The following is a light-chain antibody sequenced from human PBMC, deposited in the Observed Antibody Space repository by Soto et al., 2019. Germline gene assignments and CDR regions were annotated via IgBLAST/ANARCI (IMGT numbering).Light chain of an antibody. J-gene: IGKJ1*01. CDR2: AAS. CDR1: QGISNY. V-gene: IGKV1-27*01. CDR3: QKYNSALGTT. Sequence: DIQMTQSPSSLSASVGDRVTITCRASQGISNYLAWYQQKPGKVPKLLIYAASTLQSGVPSRFSGSGSGTDFTLTISSLQPEDVATYYCQKYNSALGTTFGQGTKVEIQ.